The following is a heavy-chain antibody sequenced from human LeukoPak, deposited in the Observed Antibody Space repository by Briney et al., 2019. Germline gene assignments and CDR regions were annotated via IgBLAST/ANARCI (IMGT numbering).Heavy chain of an antibody. CDR2: IWYDGSNK. Sequence: GGSLRLSCAASGFTFSSYGMHRVRQAPGKGLEWVGVIWYDGSNKYYADSVKGRFTISRDNSKNTLYLQMNSLRAEDTAVYYCARDSYYYDSSGYSDYRGQGTLVTVSS. CDR3: ARDSYYYDSSGYSDY. D-gene: IGHD3-22*01. J-gene: IGHJ4*02. CDR1: GFTFSSYG. V-gene: IGHV3-33*01.